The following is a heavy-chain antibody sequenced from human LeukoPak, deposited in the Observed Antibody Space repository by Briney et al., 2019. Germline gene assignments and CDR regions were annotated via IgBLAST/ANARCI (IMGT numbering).Heavy chain of an antibody. V-gene: IGHV4-4*07. D-gene: IGHD2-15*01. CDR3: ARKAKVATYFDY. CDR1: GDSISTYY. J-gene: IGHJ4*02. CDR2: IYTSGST. Sequence: SETLSLTCTVSGDSISTYYWSWIRQPAGEGLEWIGRIYTSGSTSYNPSLKSRVTMSLDTSKNQFSLRLTSVTAADTAVYYCARKAKVATYFDYWGQGILVTVS.